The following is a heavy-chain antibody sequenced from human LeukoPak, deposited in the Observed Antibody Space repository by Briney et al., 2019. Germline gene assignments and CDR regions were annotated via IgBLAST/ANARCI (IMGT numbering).Heavy chain of an antibody. CDR3: ARGSRLGVVGRDAFDI. J-gene: IGHJ3*02. Sequence: GGSLRLSCAASGFTFSSYWMNWVRQAPGKGLEWVANIKQDGSEKYYVDSVKGRFTISRDNARNSLYLQMNSPRAEDTAVYYCARGSRLGVVGRDAFDIWGQGTMVTVSS. CDR1: GFTFSSYW. V-gene: IGHV3-7*01. D-gene: IGHD3-3*01. CDR2: IKQDGSEK.